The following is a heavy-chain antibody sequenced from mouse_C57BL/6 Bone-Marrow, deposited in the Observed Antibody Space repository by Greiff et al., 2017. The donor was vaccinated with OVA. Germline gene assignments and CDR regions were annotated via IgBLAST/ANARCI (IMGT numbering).Heavy chain of an antibody. CDR2: ISDGGSYT. D-gene: IGHD1-1*02. J-gene: IGHJ3*01. Sequence: DVMLVESGGGLVKPGGSLKLSCAASGFTFSSYAMSWVRQTPEKRLEWVATISDGGSYTYYPDNVKGRFTISRDNAKNNLYLQMSHLKSEDTAMYYCARLSMEGFAYWGQGTLVTVSA. V-gene: IGHV5-4*03. CDR3: ARLSMEGFAY. CDR1: GFTFSSYA.